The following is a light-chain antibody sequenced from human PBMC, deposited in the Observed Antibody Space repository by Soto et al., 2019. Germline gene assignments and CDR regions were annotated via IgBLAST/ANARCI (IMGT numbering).Light chain of an antibody. CDR3: QEYYNWPLFT. V-gene: IGKV3-15*01. Sequence: EIVMTQSPATLSVSPGERATLSCRASQSVNSNLAWYQQKPGQAPRLLIYGASTRATGIPARFSGSGSGTEFTLNISRLQAEDFAVYYWQEYYNWPLFTFGQGAKVEIK. CDR1: QSVNSN. J-gene: IGKJ2*01. CDR2: GAS.